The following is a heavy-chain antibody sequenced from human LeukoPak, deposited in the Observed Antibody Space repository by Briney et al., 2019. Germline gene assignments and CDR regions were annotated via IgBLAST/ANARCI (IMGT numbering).Heavy chain of an antibody. CDR1: GGSMSSSSSY. J-gene: IGHJ4*02. CDR2: IYYSGST. V-gene: IGHV4-39*01. D-gene: IGHD3-22*01. Sequence: PSETLSLPCTVSGGSMSSSSSYWGWIRQPPGKGLEWIGSIYYSGSTYYNPSLKSRVTISVDTSKNQFSLKLSSVTAADTAVYYCARPRNSYYFDSSGYWFDWGQGALVTVSS. CDR3: ARPRNSYYFDSSGYWFD.